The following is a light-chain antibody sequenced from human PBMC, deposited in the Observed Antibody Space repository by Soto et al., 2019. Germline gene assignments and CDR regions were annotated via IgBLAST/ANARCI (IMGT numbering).Light chain of an antibody. J-gene: IGLJ3*02. V-gene: IGLV1-40*01. CDR2: GNT. Sequence: QSVLTQPPSVSGAPGQRVTISCTGSNSNIGAAYNVHWYQQIPGTAPKLLIYGNTNRPSGVPDRFSGSKSGTSVSLAITGLQAEDEADYYCQSYDSSLSGWVFGGGTKLTVL. CDR3: QSYDSSLSGWV. CDR1: NSNIGAAYN.